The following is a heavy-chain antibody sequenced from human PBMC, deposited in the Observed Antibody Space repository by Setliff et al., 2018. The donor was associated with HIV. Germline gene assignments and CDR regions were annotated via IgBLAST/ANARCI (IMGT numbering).Heavy chain of an antibody. J-gene: IGHJ4*02. CDR1: GGSISSYY. D-gene: IGHD6-19*01. V-gene: IGHV4-59*01. CDR3: ARDQRTAVAGTYY. CDR2: IYYSGST. Sequence: SETLSLTCTVSGGSISSYYWSWIRQSPGKGLEWIGYIYYSGSTIYNPSLKSRVAISVDTSKNQFSLKLTSVTAADTAVYYCARDQRTAVAGTYYWGQGTLVTVS.